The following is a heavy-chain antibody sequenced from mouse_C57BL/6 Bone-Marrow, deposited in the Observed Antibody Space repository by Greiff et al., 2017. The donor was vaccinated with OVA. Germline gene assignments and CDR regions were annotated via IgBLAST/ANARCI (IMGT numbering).Heavy chain of an antibody. D-gene: IGHD1-1*01. CDR2: IRNKANNHAT. Sequence: EVKLQESGGGLVQPGGSMKLSCAASGFTFSDAWMDWVRQSPEKGLAWVAEIRNKANNHATYYAESVKGRFTISRDDSKSSVYLQMNSLRAEDTGIYYCTSYYDGSRHWYFDVWGTGTTVTVSS. CDR1: GFTFSDAW. CDR3: TSYYDGSRHWYFDV. J-gene: IGHJ1*03. V-gene: IGHV6-6*01.